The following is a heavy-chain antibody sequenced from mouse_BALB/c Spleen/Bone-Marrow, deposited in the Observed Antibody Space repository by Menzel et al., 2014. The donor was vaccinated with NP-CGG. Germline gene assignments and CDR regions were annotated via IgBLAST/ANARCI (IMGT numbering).Heavy chain of an antibody. D-gene: IGHD1-1*01. CDR2: INPTNGRS. CDR3: ARRGEYYGAMDY. Sequence: QVQLQQSGAELVKPGASVKLSCRASGYTFNNYWMHWVKQRPGQGLEWIGEINPTNGRSNYNEKFKRKATLTVDKSSSAAYVQLSSLTSEDSAVYYCARRGEYYGAMDYWGQGTSVTVSS. J-gene: IGHJ4*01. V-gene: IGHV1S81*02. CDR1: GYTFNNYW.